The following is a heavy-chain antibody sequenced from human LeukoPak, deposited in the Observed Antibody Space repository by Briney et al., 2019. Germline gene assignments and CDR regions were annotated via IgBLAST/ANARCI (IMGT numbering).Heavy chain of an antibody. CDR3: ARETVDTQPTFDY. D-gene: IGHD4-23*01. CDR2: IIPIFGTA. CDR1: GGTFNNYG. Sequence: SVKVSCKASGGTFNNYGINWVRQAPGQGLEWMGGIIPIFGTANYQQKFQGRVTITADESTSTAYMELSSLRSEDTAVYYCARETVDTQPTFDYWGQGTLVTVSS. J-gene: IGHJ4*02. V-gene: IGHV1-69*13.